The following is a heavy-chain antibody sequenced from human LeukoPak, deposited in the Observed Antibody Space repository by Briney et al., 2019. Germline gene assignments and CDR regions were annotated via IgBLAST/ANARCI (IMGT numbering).Heavy chain of an antibody. CDR3: ARDRYTVVSWYFDL. CDR2: IYYSGST. Sequence: SETLSLTCSVSGGSISSGSYYWSWIRQHPGKGLEWIGYIYYSGSTYHNPSLKSRVTISVDTSKNQFSLKLSSVTAADTAVYYCARDRYTVVSWYFDLWGRGTLVTVSS. J-gene: IGHJ2*01. D-gene: IGHD4-23*01. CDR1: GGSISSGSYY. V-gene: IGHV4-31*03.